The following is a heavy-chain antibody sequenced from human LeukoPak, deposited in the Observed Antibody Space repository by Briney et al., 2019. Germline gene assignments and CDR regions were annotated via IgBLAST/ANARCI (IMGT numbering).Heavy chain of an antibody. D-gene: IGHD2-2*01. CDR3: ARRGCSSISRSPYFFDY. CDR1: GYTFTSYW. V-gene: IGHV5-51*01. J-gene: IGHJ4*02. Sequence: GESLKISCKGSGYTFTSYWIGWVRQMPGQGLEWMGIISPSDSDTTYSPSFQGQVTISADKSISTAYLQWSSLKASDTAIYYCARRGCSSISRSPYFFDYWGQGILVTVSS. CDR2: ISPSDSDT.